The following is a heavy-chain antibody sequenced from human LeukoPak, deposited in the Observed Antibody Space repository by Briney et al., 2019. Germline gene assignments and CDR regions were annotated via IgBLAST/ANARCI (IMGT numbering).Heavy chain of an antibody. J-gene: IGHJ4*02. CDR3: AKRGGRGYYMYYFDY. V-gene: IGHV3-23*01. Sequence: PGGSLRLSCAASGFTFSSYAMSWVRQAPGKGLEWVSAISGSGGSTYYADSVKGRFTISRDNSKNTLYMQMNSLRAEDTAVYYCAKRGGRGYYMYYFDYWGQGTLVTVSS. CDR1: GFTFSSYA. D-gene: IGHD3-22*01. CDR2: ISGSGGST.